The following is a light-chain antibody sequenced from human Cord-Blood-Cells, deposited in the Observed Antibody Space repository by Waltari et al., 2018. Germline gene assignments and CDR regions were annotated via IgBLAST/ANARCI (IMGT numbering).Light chain of an antibody. V-gene: IGKV3-20*01. Sequence: IVLPQSPGTLSLSPGERATLSCRASQSVSSSHLAGYQQKPGQAPRLLIYGASSRATGIPDRFSGSGSGTDFTLTISRLEPEDFAVYYCQQYGSSPYTFGQGTKVEIK. CDR1: QSVSSSH. J-gene: IGKJ2*01. CDR3: QQYGSSPYT. CDR2: GAS.